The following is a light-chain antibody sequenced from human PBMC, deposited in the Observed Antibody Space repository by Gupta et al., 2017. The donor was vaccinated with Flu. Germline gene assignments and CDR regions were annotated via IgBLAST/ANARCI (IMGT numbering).Light chain of an antibody. CDR1: RFGEIY. V-gene: IGLV3-1*01. Sequence: SPGKTARITCSGNRFGEIYACVYQQKPGQYRVVVIYKDNKRPPGIPERFSGSNSGNTATLTITGTQAIDDDDYYCQAWDSKTKVFGGGTKLTVL. CDR3: QAWDSKTKV. CDR2: KDN. J-gene: IGLJ3*02.